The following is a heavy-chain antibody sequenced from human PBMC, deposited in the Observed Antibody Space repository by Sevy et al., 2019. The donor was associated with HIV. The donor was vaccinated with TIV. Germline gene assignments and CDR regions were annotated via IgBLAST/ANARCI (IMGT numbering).Heavy chain of an antibody. CDR1: GFTFDDYA. V-gene: IGHV3-9*01. D-gene: IGHD6-19*01. CDR2: ISWSSGSI. J-gene: IGHJ1*01. Sequence: GGSLRLSCAASGFTFDDYAMHWVRQAPGKGLEWVSGISWSSGSIGYADSVKGRFTISRDNAKNSLYLQMNSLRAEDTALYYCAKASSIAVAGTDFQHWGQGTLVTVSS. CDR3: AKASSIAVAGTDFQH.